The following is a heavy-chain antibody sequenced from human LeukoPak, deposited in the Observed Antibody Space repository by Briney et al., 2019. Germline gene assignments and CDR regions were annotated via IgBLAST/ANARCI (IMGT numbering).Heavy chain of an antibody. V-gene: IGHV3-21*01. CDR1: GFTFSTYR. Sequence: GGSLRLSCVGTGFTFSTYRMNWVRQAPGRGLEWVSSISSSSSYIYYADSVKGRITISRNNAKNSLYLQMNSLRVEDTAVYYCARDKDVYFDYWGQGTLVTVSS. CDR2: ISSSSSYI. CDR3: ARDKDVYFDY. J-gene: IGHJ4*02.